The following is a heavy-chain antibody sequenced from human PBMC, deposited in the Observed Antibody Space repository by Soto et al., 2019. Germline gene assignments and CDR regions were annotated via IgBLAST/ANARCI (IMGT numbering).Heavy chain of an antibody. CDR2: IIPIFGTA. J-gene: IGHJ3*02. CDR3: ARETHDAFDI. CDR1: GGSFSSFA. V-gene: IGHV1-69*13. Sequence: VASVKVSCKASGGSFSSFAFSWVRQAPGQGLEWMGGIIPIFGTANYAQKFQGRVTITADESTSTAYMELSSLRSEDTAVYYCARETHDAFDIWGQGTMVTV.